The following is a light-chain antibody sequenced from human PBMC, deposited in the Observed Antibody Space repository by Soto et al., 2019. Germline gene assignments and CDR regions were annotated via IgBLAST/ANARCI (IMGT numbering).Light chain of an antibody. Sequence: DIQMTQSPSTLSASVGDRVTITCRASQSISSWLAWYQQKPGKAPKLLIYDASSLESGVPSRFSGSGSGTEFTLTISSLQPDAFATYYCQQYNSYSPMYTFGQGTKLEIK. J-gene: IGKJ2*01. CDR1: QSISSW. CDR2: DAS. CDR3: QQYNSYSPMYT. V-gene: IGKV1-5*01.